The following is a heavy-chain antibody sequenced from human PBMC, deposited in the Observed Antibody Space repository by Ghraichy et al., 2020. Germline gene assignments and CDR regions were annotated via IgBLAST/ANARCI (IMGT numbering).Heavy chain of an antibody. D-gene: IGHD3-22*01. Sequence: SETLSLTCAASGGSISSSNWWSWVRQPPGKGLEWIGEIYHSGSTNYNPSLKSRVTISVDKSKNQFSLKLSSVTAADTAVYYCAGRQFRDSSGYGGAFDYWGQGTLVTVSS. CDR3: AGRQFRDSSGYGGAFDY. CDR2: IYHSGST. CDR1: GGSISSSNW. J-gene: IGHJ4*02. V-gene: IGHV4-4*02.